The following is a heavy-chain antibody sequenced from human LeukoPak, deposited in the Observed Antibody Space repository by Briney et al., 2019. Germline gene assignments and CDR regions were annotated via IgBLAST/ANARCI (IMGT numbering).Heavy chain of an antibody. V-gene: IGHV4-59*06. CDR3: AGFREWFLYYFDY. D-gene: IGHD3-3*01. Sequence: SETLSLTCTVSGGSISSYYWSWIRQPPGKGLEWIGYIYYSGSTYYNPSLKSRVTISVDTSKNQFSLKLSSVTAADTAVYYCAGFREWFLYYFDYWGQGTLVTVSS. CDR2: IYYSGST. CDR1: GGSISSYY. J-gene: IGHJ4*02.